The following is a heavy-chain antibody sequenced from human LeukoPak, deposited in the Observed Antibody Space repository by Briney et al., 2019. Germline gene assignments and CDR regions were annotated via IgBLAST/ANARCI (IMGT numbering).Heavy chain of an antibody. Sequence: GGSLRLSCAASGFTFSSYSMNWARQAPGKGLEWVSSISSSSSYIYYADSVKGRFTISRDNAKNSLYLQMNSLRAEDTAVYYCARATAYGIAAFDYWGQGTLVTVSS. V-gene: IGHV3-21*01. D-gene: IGHD6-13*01. CDR1: GFTFSSYS. CDR2: ISSSSSYI. CDR3: ARATAYGIAAFDY. J-gene: IGHJ4*02.